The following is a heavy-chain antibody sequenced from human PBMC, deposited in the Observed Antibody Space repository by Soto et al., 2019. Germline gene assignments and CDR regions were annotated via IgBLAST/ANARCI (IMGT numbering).Heavy chain of an antibody. D-gene: IGHD2-8*01. J-gene: IGHJ2*01. CDR3: ARGNHRCLKLGYFDL. CDR1: GGTFSSYT. V-gene: IGHV1-69*01. Sequence: QVQLVQSGAEVKKPGSSVTVSCKASGGTFSSYTISWVRQAPGQGLEWMGGIIPIFGTANYAQKFQGRVTITAEESTSTAYMELSSLRSEDTAVYYCARGNHRCLKLGYFDLWGRGTLVTVSS. CDR2: IIPIFGTA.